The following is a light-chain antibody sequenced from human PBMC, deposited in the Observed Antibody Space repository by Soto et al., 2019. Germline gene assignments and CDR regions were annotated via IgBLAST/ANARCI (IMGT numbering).Light chain of an antibody. CDR2: GAS. V-gene: IGKV3-20*01. Sequence: EIVLTQSPGTLSLSPGERATLSCRASQSVSSSYLSWYQQKPGQAPRLLIYGASIRATGIPDRFSGSGSGTDFTLTISSLEPEDCEVYYCQQYGSSPGTFGQGTKVEIK. J-gene: IGKJ1*01. CDR1: QSVSSSY. CDR3: QQYGSSPGT.